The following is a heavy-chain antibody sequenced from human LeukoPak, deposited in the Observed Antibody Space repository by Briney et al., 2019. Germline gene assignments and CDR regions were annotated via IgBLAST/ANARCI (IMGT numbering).Heavy chain of an antibody. V-gene: IGHV3-74*01. CDR1: GFTFSSSW. CDR3: ARDHLYYDISGPRFDY. Sequence: GGSLRLSCAASGFTFSSSWMHWVRQAPGKGLVWVSRINNEGSSTSYADSVKGRFTISRDNAKDTLYLQMNSLRAEDTAVYYCARDHLYYDISGPRFDYWGQGTRVTVSS. J-gene: IGHJ4*02. CDR2: INNEGSST. D-gene: IGHD3-9*01.